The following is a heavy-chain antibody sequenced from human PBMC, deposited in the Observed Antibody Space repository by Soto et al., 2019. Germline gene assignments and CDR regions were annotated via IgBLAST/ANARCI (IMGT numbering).Heavy chain of an antibody. V-gene: IGHV1-69*02. J-gene: IGHJ3*02. D-gene: IGHD2-15*01. CDR2: SIPIHGIA. CDR3: ARVGCSGGSCYYDDAFDI. CDR1: GGTFSSYT. Sequence: QVQLVQSGAEVKKPGSSVKVSCKASGGTFSSYTISWVRQAPGQGREWMGRSIPIHGIANYAQKFQGRVTITADKSTSSAYMELSSLISEDTAVYYCARVGCSGGSCYYDDAFDIWGQGTMVTVSS.